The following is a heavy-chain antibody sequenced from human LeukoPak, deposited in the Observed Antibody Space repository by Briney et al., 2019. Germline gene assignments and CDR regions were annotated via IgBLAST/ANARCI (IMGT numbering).Heavy chain of an antibody. J-gene: IGHJ4*02. CDR2: IYYTGST. Sequence: SETLSLTCTVSGGSINNYYWSWIRQPPGMGLEWIGYIYYTGSTNYNPSLKSRVTILVDTSKNQISLKLSSVTAADTAVYYRARGRDGYNYDLDYWGQGTLVTVSS. CDR3: ARGRDGYNYDLDY. D-gene: IGHD5-24*01. V-gene: IGHV4-59*01. CDR1: GGSINNYY.